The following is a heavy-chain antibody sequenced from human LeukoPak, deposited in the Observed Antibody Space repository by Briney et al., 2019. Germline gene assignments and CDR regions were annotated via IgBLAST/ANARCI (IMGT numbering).Heavy chain of an antibody. J-gene: IGHJ2*01. CDR2: IYYGGST. D-gene: IGHD1-14*01. CDR3: ARDNRATGYWYLDL. V-gene: IGHV4-39*07. CDR1: GGSISSSSYY. Sequence: SETLSLTCTVSGGSISSSSYYWGWIRQPPGKGLEWIGTIYYGGSTYYNPSLKSRGTISVDTSKNQFSLRVSSVTAADTAVYYCARDNRATGYWYLDLWGRGTLVTVSS.